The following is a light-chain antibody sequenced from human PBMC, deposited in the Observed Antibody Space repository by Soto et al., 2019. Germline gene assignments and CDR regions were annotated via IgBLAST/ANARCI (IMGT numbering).Light chain of an antibody. V-gene: IGKV3-15*01. CDR3: QQYNNWPPWT. J-gene: IGKJ1*01. Sequence: EIVMTQSPATLSVSPGERATLSCRASQSVSSNLAWYQQKPGQAPRLLIYGASTRATGIPARFSGSGSGTEFPLAISRLHSEDFAVYYCQQYNNWPPWTFGQGTKVEIK. CDR2: GAS. CDR1: QSVSSN.